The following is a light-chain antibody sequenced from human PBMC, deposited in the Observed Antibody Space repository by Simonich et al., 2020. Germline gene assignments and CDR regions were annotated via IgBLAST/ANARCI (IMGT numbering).Light chain of an antibody. Sequence: DIQMTQSPSTLSASVGDRVTITCRARQGISNWLAWYQQKPGKAPKLLIYKASSLESGVPSRFSGSGSGTEFTLTISSLQPDDFATYYCQQYNSYHTFGQGTKLEIK. CDR1: QGISNW. CDR3: QQYNSYHT. CDR2: KAS. V-gene: IGKV1-5*03. J-gene: IGKJ2*01.